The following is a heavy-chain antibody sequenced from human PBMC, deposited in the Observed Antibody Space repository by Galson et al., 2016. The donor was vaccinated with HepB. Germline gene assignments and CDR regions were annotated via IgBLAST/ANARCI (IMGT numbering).Heavy chain of an antibody. V-gene: IGHV4-34*01. Sequence: SETLSLTCAVYGESLSNFYWSWLRQPPGKGLEWIGEISQSGSINYNPSVKTRVTISLDTSKNQFSLKLTSVAAADTAVYYCARGVRRRLVGTSLYYFDYWGQGTLVTVSS. CDR1: GESLSNFY. CDR3: ARGVRRRLVGTSLYYFDY. D-gene: IGHD4-23*01. CDR2: ISQSGSI. J-gene: IGHJ4*02.